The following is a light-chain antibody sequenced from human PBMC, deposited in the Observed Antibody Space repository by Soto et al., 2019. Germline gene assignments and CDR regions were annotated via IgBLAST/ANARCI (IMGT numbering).Light chain of an antibody. CDR3: SAYTSSSTVI. CDR2: EVS. CDR1: SSDVGGYNY. V-gene: IGLV2-14*01. J-gene: IGLJ2*01. Sequence: QSALTQPASVSGSPGQSITISCTGTSSDVGGYNYVSWYQQHPGKAPKLIIYEVSNRPSGLSNRFSGSKSGNTASLTISGLQAEDEADYYCSAYTSSSTVIFGGGTQLTVL.